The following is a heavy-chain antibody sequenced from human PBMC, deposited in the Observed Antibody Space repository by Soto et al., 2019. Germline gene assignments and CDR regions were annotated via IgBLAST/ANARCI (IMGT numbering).Heavy chain of an antibody. V-gene: IGHV1-69*12. J-gene: IGHJ6*02. CDR1: GGTFSRYA. CDR3: ARGDTAMVTFSLYGLDV. CDR2: MVPIYGTT. D-gene: IGHD5-18*01. Sequence: QFRLVQSGAAVKKPGSSVRVSCKASGGTFSRYALGWVRQAPGQGLEWMGGMVPIYGTTHYAQKFQGRLTFTGDVSTRTAYMELSSLRSGDTAVYYCARGDTAMVTFSLYGLDVWGQGTTVTVSS.